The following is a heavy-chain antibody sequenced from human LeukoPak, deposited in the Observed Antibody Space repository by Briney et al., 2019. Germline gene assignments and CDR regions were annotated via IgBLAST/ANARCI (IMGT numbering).Heavy chain of an antibody. V-gene: IGHV3-23*01. CDR3: AKGLGGTLYYFDY. J-gene: IGHJ4*02. CDR2: ISGSGGST. Sequence: GGSLRLSCAASGFTFSSYGMSWVRQAPGKGLEWVSAISGSGGSTYYADSVKGRFTISRDNSKNTLYLQMNSLRAEDTAVYYCAKGLGGTLYYFDYWGQGTLVTVSS. CDR1: GFTFSSYG. D-gene: IGHD1-14*01.